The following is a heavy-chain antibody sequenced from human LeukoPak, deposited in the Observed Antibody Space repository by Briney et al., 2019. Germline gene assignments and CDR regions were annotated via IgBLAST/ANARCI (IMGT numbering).Heavy chain of an antibody. CDR2: INPSGGST. D-gene: IGHD6-19*01. CDR3: ARAGAIGSGWFFDY. Sequence: ASVKVSCKASGYTFTSYYMHWVRQAPGQGLEWMGIINPSGGSTSNAQKFQGRVTMTRDTSTSAVFMELSSLRSEDTAVYYCARAGAIGSGWFFDYRGQGTLVTVSS. V-gene: IGHV1-46*01. J-gene: IGHJ4*02. CDR1: GYTFTSYY.